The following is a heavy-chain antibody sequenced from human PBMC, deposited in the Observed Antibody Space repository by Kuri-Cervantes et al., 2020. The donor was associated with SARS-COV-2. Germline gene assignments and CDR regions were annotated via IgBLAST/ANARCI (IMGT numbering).Heavy chain of an antibody. Sequence: SQTLSLTCAVYGGSFSGYYWSWIRQPPGKGPEWIGEINHSGSTNYNPSLKSRVTIPVDTSKNQFSLKLSSVTAADTAVYYCARGGGTLYCSGGSCGYYGMDVWGQGTTVTVSS. CDR1: GGSFSGYY. V-gene: IGHV4-34*01. CDR3: ARGGGTLYCSGGSCGYYGMDV. D-gene: IGHD2-15*01. J-gene: IGHJ6*02. CDR2: INHSGST.